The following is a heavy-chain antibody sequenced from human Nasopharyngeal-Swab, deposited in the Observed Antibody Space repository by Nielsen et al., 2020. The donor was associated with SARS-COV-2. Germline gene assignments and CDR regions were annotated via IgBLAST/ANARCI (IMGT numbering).Heavy chain of an antibody. V-gene: IGHV4-34*01. CDR2: INHSGST. D-gene: IGHD3-16*02. CDR3: ARGSIMITFGGVIVEAINWFDP. J-gene: IGHJ5*02. Sequence: SETLSLTCAVYGGSFGGYYWSWIRQPPGKGLEWIGEINHSGSTNYNPSLKSRVTISVDTSKNQFSLKLSSVTAADTAVYYCARGSIMITFGGVIVEAINWFDPWGQGTLVTVSS. CDR1: GGSFGGYY.